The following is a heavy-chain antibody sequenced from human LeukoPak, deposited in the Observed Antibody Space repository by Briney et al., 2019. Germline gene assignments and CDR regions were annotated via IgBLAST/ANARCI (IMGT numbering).Heavy chain of an antibody. D-gene: IGHD3-22*01. CDR1: GYTFTGYY. CDR3: ARNLYYYDSRGNWFDP. V-gene: IGHV1-2*02. CDR2: INPNSGGT. J-gene: IGHJ5*02. Sequence: ASVKVSCEASGYTFTGYYMHWVRQAPGQGLEWMGWINPNSGGTNYAQKFQGRVTMTRDTSISTAYMELSRLRSDDTAVYYCARNLYYYDSRGNWFDPWGQGTLVTVSS.